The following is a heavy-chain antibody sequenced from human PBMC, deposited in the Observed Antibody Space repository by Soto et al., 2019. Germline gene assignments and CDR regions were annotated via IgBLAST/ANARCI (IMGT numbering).Heavy chain of an antibody. CDR2: IIPVVQTP. D-gene: IGHD3-9*01. CDR1: GYTFRDYS. J-gene: IGHJ3*01. V-gene: IGHV1-69*01. CDR3: ARDHGPSFYDSAVGPLKPFDL. Sequence: QERLVQSGAAAKRPGSSVKVSCKASGYTFRDYSINWVRQAPGQAPEWMVGIIPVVQTPNYAQNFQGRLTLAAHDSTAAAYMGLSSRREDDTALYYCARDHGPSFYDSAVGPLKPFDLWGQGKRVTVSS.